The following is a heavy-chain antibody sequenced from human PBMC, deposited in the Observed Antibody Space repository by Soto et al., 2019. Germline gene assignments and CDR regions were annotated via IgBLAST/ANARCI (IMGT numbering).Heavy chain of an antibody. D-gene: IGHD3-10*01. J-gene: IGHJ6*02. CDR3: ARDPHPLLWLEDRSGDRYYYYYYGMDV. V-gene: IGHV3-21*01. CDR1: GFTFSSYS. Sequence: GGSLRLSCAASGFTFSSYSMNWVRQAPGKGLEWVSSISSSSSYIYYADSVKDRFTISRDNAKNSLYLQMNSLRAEDTAVYYCARDPHPLLWLEDRSGDRYYYYYYGMDVWGQGTTVTVSS. CDR2: ISSSSSYI.